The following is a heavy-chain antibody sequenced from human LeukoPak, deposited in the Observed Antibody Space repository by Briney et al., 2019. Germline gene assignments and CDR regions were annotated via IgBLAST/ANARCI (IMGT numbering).Heavy chain of an antibody. D-gene: IGHD2-21*02. CDR3: AREICGGDCYSGWFDP. V-gene: IGHV3-48*03. CDR2: IISSGSTI. Sequence: PGGSLRLSCAASGFTFSSYEMNWVRQAPGKGLEWVSYIISSGSTICYADSVKGRFTISRDNAKNSLYLQMNSLRAEDTAVYYCAREICGGDCYSGWFDPWGQGTLVTVSS. CDR1: GFTFSSYE. J-gene: IGHJ5*02.